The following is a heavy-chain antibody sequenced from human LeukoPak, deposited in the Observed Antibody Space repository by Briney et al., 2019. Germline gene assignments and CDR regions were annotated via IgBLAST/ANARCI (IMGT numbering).Heavy chain of an antibody. CDR3: ARHQYGAFDI. CDR1: GFTFNNYN. V-gene: IGHV3-48*04. D-gene: IGHD2-8*01. J-gene: IGHJ3*02. CDR2: ITSTSSTI. Sequence: GGSLRLSCTASGFTFNNYNMNWVRQAPGKGLEWVSYITSTSSTIYYADSVKGRFTISRDNAKNSLYLQMNSLRAEDTAVYYCARHQYGAFDIWGQGTRVTVSS.